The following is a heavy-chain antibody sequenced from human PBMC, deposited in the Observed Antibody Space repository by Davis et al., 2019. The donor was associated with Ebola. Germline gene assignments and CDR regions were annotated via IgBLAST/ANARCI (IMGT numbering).Heavy chain of an antibody. Sequence: SETLSLTCALYGASFRDYYWSWIRQPPGKGLEWIGKIDHRGDTKYSPFLKSRVNISIDTSKNQFSLRLSSVTAADTAVYYCASPHQIRGENFFDLWGQGSLVTVSS. D-gene: IGHD2-2*01. CDR2: IDHRGDT. CDR1: GASFRDYY. V-gene: IGHV4-34*01. CDR3: ASPHQIRGENFFDL. J-gene: IGHJ4*02.